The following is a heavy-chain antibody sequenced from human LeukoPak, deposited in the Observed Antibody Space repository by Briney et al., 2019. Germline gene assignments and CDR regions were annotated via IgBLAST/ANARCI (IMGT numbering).Heavy chain of an antibody. V-gene: IGHV1-3*01. CDR3: ARGVATNRYYFDY. J-gene: IGHJ4*02. Sequence: ASVKVSCKASGFTFTSSAVQWVRQARGQRLEWIGWINAGNGNTKYSQKFQGRVTITRDTSASTAYMELSSLRSEDTAVYSCARGVATNRYYFDYWGQGTLVTVSS. D-gene: IGHD5-12*01. CDR1: GFTFTSSA. CDR2: INAGNGNT.